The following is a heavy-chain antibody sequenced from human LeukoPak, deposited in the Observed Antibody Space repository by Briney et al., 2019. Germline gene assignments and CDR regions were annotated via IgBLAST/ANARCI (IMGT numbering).Heavy chain of an antibody. J-gene: IGHJ4*02. CDR3: AREFSLGVDTAMVTDY. D-gene: IGHD5-18*01. V-gene: IGHV3-53*01. Sequence: GGSLRLSCAASGFTVSSNYMSWVRQAPGKGLEWVSVIYSGGSTYYADSVKGRFTISRDNAKNSLYLQMNSLRDEDTAVYYCAREFSLGVDTAMVTDYWGQGTLVTVSS. CDR1: GFTVSSNY. CDR2: IYSGGST.